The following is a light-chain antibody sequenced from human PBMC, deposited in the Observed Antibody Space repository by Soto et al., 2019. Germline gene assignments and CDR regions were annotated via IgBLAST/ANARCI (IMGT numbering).Light chain of an antibody. J-gene: IGKJ1*01. CDR3: QHYDKWPWT. CDR1: QTINNN. V-gene: IGKV3-15*01. CDR2: GAS. Sequence: DIVMTQSPATLSMSPGERATLSCRARQTINNNFAWNQHNPGQAPRLLLYGASTRATGIPDRFIGSGSGTEFTLTISSLHSAEFAVYYCQHYDKWPWTFGQGTKVEIK.